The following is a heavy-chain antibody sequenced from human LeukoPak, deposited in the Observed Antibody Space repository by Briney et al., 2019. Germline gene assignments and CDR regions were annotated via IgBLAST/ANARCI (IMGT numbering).Heavy chain of an antibody. J-gene: IGHJ5*02. D-gene: IGHD3-10*01. V-gene: IGHV1-18*01. CDR2: ISAYNGNT. CDR1: GYTFTSYG. CDR3: ARGPSRDYGSGSSWFDP. Sequence: GASVKVSCKASGYTFTSYGISWVRQAPGQGLEWMGWISAYNGNTNYAQKFHGRVTMTRNTSISTAYMELSSLRSEDTAVYYCARGPSRDYGSGSSWFDPWGQGTLVTVSS.